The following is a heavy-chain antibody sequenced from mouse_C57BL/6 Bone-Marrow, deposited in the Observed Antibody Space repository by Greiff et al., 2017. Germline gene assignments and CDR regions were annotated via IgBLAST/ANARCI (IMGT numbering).Heavy chain of an antibody. J-gene: IGHJ4*01. CDR1: GYTFTSYW. V-gene: IGHV1-55*01. CDR3: ARSDLGFYAMDY. CDR2: IYPGSGST. Sequence: QVQLKQPGAELVKPGASVKMSCKASGYTFTSYWITWVQQRPGQGLEWIGDIYPGSGSTNYNEKFKSKATLTVDTSSSTAYMQLSSLTSEDSAVEYCARSDLGFYAMDYWGQGTAVTVSS.